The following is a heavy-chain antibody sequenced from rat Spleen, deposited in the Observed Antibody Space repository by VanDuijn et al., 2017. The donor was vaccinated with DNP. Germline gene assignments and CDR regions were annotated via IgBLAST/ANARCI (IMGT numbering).Heavy chain of an antibody. CDR1: GFTFSDYN. Sequence: EVQLVESGGGLVQPGRSLKLSCAASGFTFSDYNMAWVRQAPKKGLEWVATISYDGSSTYYRDSVKGRFTISRDNAKSTLYLQMDSLRSEDTATYYCARGGWNYFDYWGQGVMVTVSS. V-gene: IGHV5-7*01. CDR2: ISYDGSST. CDR3: ARGGWNYFDY. D-gene: IGHD4-3*01. J-gene: IGHJ2*01.